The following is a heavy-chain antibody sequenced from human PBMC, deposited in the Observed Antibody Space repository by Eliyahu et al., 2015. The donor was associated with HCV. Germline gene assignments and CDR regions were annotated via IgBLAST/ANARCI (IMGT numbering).Heavy chain of an antibody. CDR1: GGSFSGYY. CDR3: ARGLRSSSWTN. V-gene: IGHV4-34*01. J-gene: IGHJ4*02. D-gene: IGHD6-13*01. Sequence: QVQLQQWGAGLLKPSETLSLTCAVYGGSFSGYYWSWIRQPPGKGLEWIGEINHSGSTQYHPSLKSRVTISVDTSKNQFSLKLSSVTAADTAVYYCARGLRSSSWTNWGQGTLVTVSS. CDR2: INHSGST.